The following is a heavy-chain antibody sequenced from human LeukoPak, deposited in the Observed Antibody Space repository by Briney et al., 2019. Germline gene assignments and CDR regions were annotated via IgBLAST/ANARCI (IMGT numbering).Heavy chain of an antibody. CDR3: ARDLKYYDILTGYQNLGYFDY. CDR2: INPNSGGT. CDR1: GYTFTGYY. V-gene: IGHV1-2*02. D-gene: IGHD3-9*01. J-gene: IGHJ4*02. Sequence: GASVKVSCKASGYTFTGYYMHWVRQAPGQGLEWMGWINPNSGGTNYAQKFQGRVTMTRDTSISTAYMELSRLRSDDTAVYYCARDLKYYDILTGYQNLGYFDYWGQGTLVTVSS.